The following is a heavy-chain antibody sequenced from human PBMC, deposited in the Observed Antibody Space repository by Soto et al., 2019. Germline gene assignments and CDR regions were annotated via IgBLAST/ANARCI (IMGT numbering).Heavy chain of an antibody. Sequence: SETLSLTCTVSGGSISSGGYYWSWIRQHPGKGLEWIGYIYYSGSTYYNPSLKSRVTISVDTSKNQFSLKLSSVTAADTAVYYCARRQGYDNYGMDVWGQGTMVTVSS. D-gene: IGHD5-12*01. CDR1: GGSISSGGYY. CDR2: IYYSGST. CDR3: ARRQGYDNYGMDV. J-gene: IGHJ6*02. V-gene: IGHV4-31*03.